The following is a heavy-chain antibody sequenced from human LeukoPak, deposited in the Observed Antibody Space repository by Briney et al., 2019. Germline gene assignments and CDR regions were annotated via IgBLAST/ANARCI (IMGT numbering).Heavy chain of an antibody. D-gene: IGHD3-22*01. CDR3: ARAGAENYYDSSGYYRPDGSYDY. J-gene: IGHJ4*02. V-gene: IGHV4-39*07. CDR2: IYYSGST. CDR1: GGSISSSSYY. Sequence: PSETLSLTCTVSGGSISSSSYYWGWIRQPPRKGLEWIGSIYYSGSTYYNPSRKSRVTISVATSKNQFSLKLSSVTAADTAVYYCARAGAENYYDSSGYYRPDGSYDYWGQGTLVTVSS.